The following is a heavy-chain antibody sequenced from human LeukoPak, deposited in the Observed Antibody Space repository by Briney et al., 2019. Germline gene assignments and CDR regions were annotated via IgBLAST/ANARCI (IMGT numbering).Heavy chain of an antibody. D-gene: IGHD3-3*02. Sequence: GGSLRLSCAASGFTFSSYAMSWVRQAPGKGLEWVSAISGSGGSTYYAASVTGRFTISRDNSKTSVYLQMSNLGAEDTAIYYCAKKSFSTGAFDIWGQGTMVTVSS. CDR3: AKKSFSTGAFDI. CDR1: GFTFSSYA. V-gene: IGHV3-23*01. CDR2: ISGSGGST. J-gene: IGHJ3*02.